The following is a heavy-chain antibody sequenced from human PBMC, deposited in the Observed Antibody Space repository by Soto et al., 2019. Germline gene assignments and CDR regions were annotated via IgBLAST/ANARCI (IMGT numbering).Heavy chain of an antibody. D-gene: IGHD2-15*01. Sequence: QVQLVQSGAEVKKPGSSVKVSCKASGGTFSSYAISWVRQAPGQGLEWMGGIIPIFGTANYAQKFQGRVTITADESTSTAYMELSSLRSEVTAVYYCARDSPDCSGGSCYSDYYYGMDVWGQGTTVTVSS. CDR2: IIPIFGTA. CDR1: GGTFSSYA. V-gene: IGHV1-69*01. J-gene: IGHJ6*02. CDR3: ARDSPDCSGGSCYSDYYYGMDV.